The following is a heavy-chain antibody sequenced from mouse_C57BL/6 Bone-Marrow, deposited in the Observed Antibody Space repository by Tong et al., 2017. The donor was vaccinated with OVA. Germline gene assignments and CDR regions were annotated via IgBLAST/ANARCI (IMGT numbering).Heavy chain of an antibody. CDR2: ISSGSSTI. CDR1: TFSDYG. CDR3: SRRRTTYIDV. D-gene: IGHD2-12*01. J-gene: IGHJ1*03. V-gene: IGHV5-17*01. Sequence: TFSDYGMHWVRQAPEKGLEWVAYISSGSSTIYYADTVKGRFTISRDNAKNTLFLQMTSLRSEDTAMYYCSRRRTTYIDVRGTGSSETVAS.